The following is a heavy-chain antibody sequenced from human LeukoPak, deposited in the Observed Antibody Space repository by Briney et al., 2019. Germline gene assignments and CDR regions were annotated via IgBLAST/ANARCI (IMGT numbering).Heavy chain of an antibody. J-gene: IGHJ4*02. Sequence: ASVKVSCKSSGYRFPSYGISWVRQAPGQGLEWMGWISGYNGNTNYAQKFQGRVTMTTDTTTNTVYMELRRLRSDDTAVYYCARDLGLNVYRGVRPDYWGQGTLVTVSS. D-gene: IGHD3-10*01. V-gene: IGHV1-18*01. CDR1: GYRFPSYG. CDR3: ARDLGLNVYRGVRPDY. CDR2: ISGYNGNT.